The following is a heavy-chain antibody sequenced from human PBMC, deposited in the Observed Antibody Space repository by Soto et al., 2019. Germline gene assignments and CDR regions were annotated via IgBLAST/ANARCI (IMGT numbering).Heavy chain of an antibody. CDR3: ARDLSWGSNWYYYMDV. J-gene: IGHJ6*03. D-gene: IGHD7-27*01. CDR1: GFILSDCA. Sequence: PGGSLGLSCATSGFILSDCAMNWVRQAPGKGLEWVSYISSSSSVIDYADSVKGRFTVSRDNARNSLYLQMNGLRAEDTAVYYCARDLSWGSNWYYYMDVWGKGTTVTVSS. V-gene: IGHV3-48*01. CDR2: ISSSSSVI.